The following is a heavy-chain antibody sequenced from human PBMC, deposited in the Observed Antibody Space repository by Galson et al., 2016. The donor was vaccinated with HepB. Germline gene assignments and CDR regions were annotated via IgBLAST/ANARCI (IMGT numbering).Heavy chain of an antibody. Sequence: SETLSLTCTVSGDSVHSGNWWTWVRQSPGQGLEWIGEIYYSVYTSGETYYNPSLKSRVTLSLEMSKNQFSLNLGSVTAADTAGYYCARVKGGCSSTSCVRDPWGQGTLVTVSS. J-gene: IGHJ5*02. CDR3: ARVKGGCSSTSCVRDP. CDR1: GDSVHSGNW. D-gene: IGHD2-2*01. CDR2: IYYSVYTSGET. V-gene: IGHV4-4*02.